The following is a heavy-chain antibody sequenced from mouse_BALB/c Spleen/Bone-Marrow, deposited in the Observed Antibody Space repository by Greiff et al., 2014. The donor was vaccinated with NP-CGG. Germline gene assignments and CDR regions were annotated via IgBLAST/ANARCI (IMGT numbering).Heavy chain of an antibody. J-gene: IGHJ3*01. CDR1: GFNIKDTY. CDR2: IDPANGNT. CDR3: APYYYGSSQFAY. D-gene: IGHD1-1*01. V-gene: IGHV14-3*02. Sequence: EVKLVESGAELVKPGASVKLSCTASGFNIKDTYMHWVKQRPEQGLEWIGRIDPANGNTKYDPKFQGKATITADTSSKTAYLQLSSLTSEDTAVYYCAPYYYGSSQFAYWGQGTLVTVSA.